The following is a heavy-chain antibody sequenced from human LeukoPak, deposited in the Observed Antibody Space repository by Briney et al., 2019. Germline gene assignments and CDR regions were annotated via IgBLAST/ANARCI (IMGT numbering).Heavy chain of an antibody. CDR3: TRDKRSIAARPDVDY. CDR2: IRSKAYGGTT. J-gene: IGHJ4*02. CDR1: GFTFGDYA. Sequence: GGSLRLFCTASGFTFGDYAMSWFRQAPGKGLEWVGFIRSKAYGGTTEYAASVKGRFTISRDDSKSIAYLQMNSLKTEDTAVYYCTRDKRSIAARPDVDYWGQGTLVTVSS. D-gene: IGHD6-6*01. V-gene: IGHV3-49*03.